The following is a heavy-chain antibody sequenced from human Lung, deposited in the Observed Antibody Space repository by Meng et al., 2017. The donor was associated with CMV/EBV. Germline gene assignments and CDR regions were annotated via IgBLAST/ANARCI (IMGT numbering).Heavy chain of an antibody. CDR3: ARGSAFLNPLDY. D-gene: IGHD2-15*01. V-gene: IGHV1-69*10. J-gene: IGHJ4*02. CDR2: LIPILGVS. CDR1: VGTFGDKV. Sequence: SCKTSVGTFGDKVMTWVRQAPGQGLEWMGGLIPILGVSRYAQKFQGRVTISADKSTSTVYMELRSLTSEDTAVYYCARGSAFLNPLDYWGQGTLVTVSS.